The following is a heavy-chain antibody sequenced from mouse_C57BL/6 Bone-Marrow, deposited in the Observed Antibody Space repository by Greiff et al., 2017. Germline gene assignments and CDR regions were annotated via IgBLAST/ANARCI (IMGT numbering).Heavy chain of an antibody. CDR2: IYPGDGDT. CDR1: GYAFSSYW. J-gene: IGHJ2*01. V-gene: IGHV1-80*01. D-gene: IGHD2-4*01. Sequence: VESGASVKISCKASGYAFSSYWMNWVKQRPGKGLEWIGQIYPGDGDTNYNGKFKGKATLTADKSSSTAYMQLSSLTSEDSAVYFCARRRVLRRGAFDYWGQGTTLTVSS. CDR3: ARRRVLRRGAFDY.